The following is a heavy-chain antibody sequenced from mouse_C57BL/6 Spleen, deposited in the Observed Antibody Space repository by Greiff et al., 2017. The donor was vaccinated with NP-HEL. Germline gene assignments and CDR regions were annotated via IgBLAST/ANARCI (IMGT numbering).Heavy chain of an antibody. V-gene: IGHV10-1*01. CDR1: GFSFNTYA. CDR3: VRHSGYLFDY. CDR2: IRSKSNNYAT. D-gene: IGHD2-2*01. J-gene: IGHJ2*01. Sequence: EVKLVESGGGLVQPKGSLKLSCAASGFSFNTYAMNWVRQAPGKGLECVARIRSKSNNYATYYADSVKDRFTISRDDSESMLYLQMNNLKTEDTAMYYCVRHSGYLFDYWGQGTTLTVSS.